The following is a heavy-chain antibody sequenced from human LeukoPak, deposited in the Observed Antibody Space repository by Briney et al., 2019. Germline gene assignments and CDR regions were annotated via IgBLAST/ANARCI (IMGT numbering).Heavy chain of an antibody. CDR2: ISSSSSTI. D-gene: IGHD3-10*01. CDR1: GFTFSSYS. Sequence: GGSLRLSCAASGFTFSSYSMNWVRQAPGKGLEWVSYISSSSSTIYYADSVKGRFTISRDNAKNSLYLQMNGLRAEDTAVYYCATNYYGSGRDVWGQGTTVTVSS. V-gene: IGHV3-48*01. CDR3: ATNYYGSGRDV. J-gene: IGHJ6*02.